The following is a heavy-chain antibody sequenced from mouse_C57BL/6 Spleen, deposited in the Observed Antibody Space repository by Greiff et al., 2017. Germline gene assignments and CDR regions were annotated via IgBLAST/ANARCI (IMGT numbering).Heavy chain of an antibody. CDR1: GYAFSSSW. J-gene: IGHJ4*01. V-gene: IGHV1-82*01. CDR2: IYPGDGGT. Sequence: QVQLQQSGPELVKPGASVKISCKASGYAFSSSWMNWVKQRPGKGLEWIGRIYPGDGGTNYNGKFKGKATLTADKSSSTSYMLLSSLTSEDSAVYCCASLGLGVAIDYWGQGTSVTVSA. CDR3: ASLGLGVAIDY. D-gene: IGHD3-1*01.